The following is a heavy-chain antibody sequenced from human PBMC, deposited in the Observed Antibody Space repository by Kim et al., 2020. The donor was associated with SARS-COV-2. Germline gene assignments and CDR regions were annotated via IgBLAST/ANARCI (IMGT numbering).Heavy chain of an antibody. CDR3: AREPTRAPGLESYYFDY. V-gene: IGHV4-31*03. CDR2: IYYSGST. Sequence: SETLSLTCTVSGGSISSGGYYWSWIRQHPGKGLEWIGYIYYSGSTYYNPSLKSRVTISVDTSKNQFSLKLSSVTAADTAVYYCAREPTRAPGLESYYFDYWGQGTLVTVSS. CDR1: GGSISSGGYY. J-gene: IGHJ4*02. D-gene: IGHD1-1*01.